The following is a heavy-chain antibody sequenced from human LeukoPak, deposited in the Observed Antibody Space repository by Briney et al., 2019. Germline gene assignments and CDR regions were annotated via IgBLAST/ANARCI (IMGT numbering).Heavy chain of an antibody. Sequence: ASVKVSCKASGYTFTNYFMHWVRQAPGQGLEWMGIINPSGDNTNYAQKFRGRVTMTRDMSTSTVYMELSSLRSEDTAVYYCARGVNYFDYWGQGTLVTVSS. J-gene: IGHJ4*02. CDR2: INPSGDNT. V-gene: IGHV1-46*01. CDR3: ARGVNYFDY. CDR1: GYTFTNYF.